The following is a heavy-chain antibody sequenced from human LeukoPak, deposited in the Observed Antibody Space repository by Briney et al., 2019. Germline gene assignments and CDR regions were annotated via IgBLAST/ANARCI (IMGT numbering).Heavy chain of an antibody. CDR3: ARVPKPYSSSSGAFDY. Sequence: SETLSLTCAVYGGSFSGYYRSWIRQPPGKGLEWIGEINHSGSTNYNPSLKSRVTISVDTSKNQFSLKLSSVTAADTAVYYCARVPKPYSSSSGAFDYWGQGTLVTVSS. D-gene: IGHD6-6*01. J-gene: IGHJ4*02. V-gene: IGHV4-34*01. CDR1: GGSFSGYY. CDR2: INHSGST.